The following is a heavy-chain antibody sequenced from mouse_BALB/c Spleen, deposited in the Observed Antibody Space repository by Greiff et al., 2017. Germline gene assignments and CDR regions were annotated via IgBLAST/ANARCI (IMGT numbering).Heavy chain of an antibody. V-gene: IGHV6-6*02. CDR3: TRLMSTTEGLYAMDY. CDR2: IRLKSNNYAT. CDR1: GFTFSNYW. J-gene: IGHJ4*01. D-gene: IGHD2-4*01. Sequence: EVKLQESGGGLVQPGGSMKLSCVASGFTFSNYWMNWVRQSPEKGLEWVAEIRLKSNNYATHYAESVKGRFTISRDDSKSSVYLQMNNLRAEDTSMYYCTRLMSTTEGLYAMDYWGQGTSVTVSS.